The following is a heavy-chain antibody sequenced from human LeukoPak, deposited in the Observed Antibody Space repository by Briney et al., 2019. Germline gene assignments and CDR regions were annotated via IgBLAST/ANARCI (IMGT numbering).Heavy chain of an antibody. Sequence: PSETLSLTCTVSGGSISSSSYYWGWIRQPPGKGLEWIGSIYYSGSTYYNPSLKSRVTISVDTSKNQFSLKLSSVTAADTAVYYCARQRGVGSYYFDYWGQGTLVTVSS. V-gene: IGHV4-39*01. D-gene: IGHD3-10*01. CDR1: GGSISSSSYY. J-gene: IGHJ4*02. CDR2: IYYSGST. CDR3: ARQRGVGSYYFDY.